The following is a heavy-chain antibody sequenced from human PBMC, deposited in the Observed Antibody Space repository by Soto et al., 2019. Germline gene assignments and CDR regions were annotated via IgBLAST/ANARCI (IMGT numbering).Heavy chain of an antibody. D-gene: IGHD1-7*01. V-gene: IGHV3-48*03. CDR1: GFTFSGYE. CDR2: ISSSGTTI. Sequence: PGGSLRLSCVASGFTFSGYEMNWVRQAPGKGQEWVSYISSSGTTIYYADSVKGRFTISRDNAKNSLYLQMNSLRAEDTAVYYCARDESITGTTLGWGQGTLVTVSS. CDR3: ARDESITGTTLG. J-gene: IGHJ4*02.